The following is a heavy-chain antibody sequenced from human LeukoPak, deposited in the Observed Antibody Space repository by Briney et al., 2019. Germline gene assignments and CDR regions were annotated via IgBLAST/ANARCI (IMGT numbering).Heavy chain of an antibody. V-gene: IGHV3-20*04. J-gene: IGHJ4*02. CDR1: GFTFDDHG. CDR2: INWNGGST. CDR3: ARSHRQKQWLARAGVLYFDY. D-gene: IGHD6-19*01. Sequence: TGGSLRLSCTASGFTFDDHGISWVRQAPGKGLEWVSGINWNGGSTGYADSVKGRFTISRDNAKNSLYLQMNSLRAEDTALYYCARSHRQKQWLARAGVLYFDYWGQGTLVTVSS.